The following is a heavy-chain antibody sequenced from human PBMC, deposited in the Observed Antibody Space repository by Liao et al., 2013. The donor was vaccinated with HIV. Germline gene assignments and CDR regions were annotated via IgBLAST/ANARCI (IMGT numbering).Heavy chain of an antibody. V-gene: IGHV4-4*07. J-gene: IGHJ4*02. CDR3: AREDNMGYLWGSYRTYYFDY. CDR1: GGSISSFY. CDR2: IYASGST. Sequence: QVQVQESGPGLVKPSETLSLTCTVSGGSISSFYWSWIRQPAGKGLEWIGRIYASGSTNYNPSLKGRVTISLDTSKNQLSLRLRSVTAADTAVYYCAREDNMGYLWGSYRTYYFDYWGQGTLVTVSS. D-gene: IGHD3-16*02.